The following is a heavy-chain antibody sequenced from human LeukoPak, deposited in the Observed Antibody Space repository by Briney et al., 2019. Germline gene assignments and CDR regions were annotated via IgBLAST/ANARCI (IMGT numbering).Heavy chain of an antibody. CDR3: AKDTVAAAATPNWFDP. J-gene: IGHJ5*02. Sequence: GGSLRLSCAASGFTVSSNYMSWVRQAPGKGLEWVSVIYSNSSTYYADSVKGRFTISRDNSKNTLYLQMNSLRAEDTAVYYCAKDTVAAAATPNWFDPWGQETLVTVSS. D-gene: IGHD6-13*01. CDR2: IYSNSST. V-gene: IGHV3-53*01. CDR1: GFTVSSNY.